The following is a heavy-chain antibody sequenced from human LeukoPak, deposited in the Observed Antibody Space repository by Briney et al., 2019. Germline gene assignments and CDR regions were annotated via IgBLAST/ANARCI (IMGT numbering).Heavy chain of an antibody. Sequence: ASVKVSCKASGYTFTSYYMHWVRQAPGQGLEWMGIINPSGGSTSYAQKFQGRVTMTRDTSTSTVYMELSGLRSEDTAVYYCARGGIVVVPAAIQDYWGQGTLVTVSS. D-gene: IGHD2-2*01. V-gene: IGHV1-46*03. CDR3: ARGGIVVVPAAIQDY. CDR1: GYTFTSYY. CDR2: INPSGGST. J-gene: IGHJ4*02.